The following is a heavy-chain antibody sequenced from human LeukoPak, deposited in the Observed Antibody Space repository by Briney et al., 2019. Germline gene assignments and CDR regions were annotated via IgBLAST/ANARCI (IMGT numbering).Heavy chain of an antibody. CDR2: TSGSGGST. CDR3: AKGPDRGWLPYDY. CDR1: GFTFSSYG. Sequence: GGSLRLSCAASGFTFSSYGMSWVRQAPGKGLEWVSATSGSGGSTYYADSVKGRFTISRDNSKNTLYLQMNSLRAEDTAVYYCAKGPDRGWLPYDYWGQGTLVTVSS. V-gene: IGHV3-23*01. D-gene: IGHD3-22*01. J-gene: IGHJ4*02.